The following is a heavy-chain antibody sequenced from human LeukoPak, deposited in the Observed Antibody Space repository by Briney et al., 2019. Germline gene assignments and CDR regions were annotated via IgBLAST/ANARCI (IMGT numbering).Heavy chain of an antibody. CDR1: AFTFSSYW. D-gene: IGHD4-23*01. V-gene: IGHV3-7*01. Sequence: PGGSLRLSCEASAFTFSSYWMSWVRQAPGKGLEWVANIKEDGCEINYVDSVKGVFTIYRENAKNALFLQMNSLKVEDTAVYYCARDRGYSSFDYWGQGTLVTVSS. CDR2: IKEDGCEI. CDR3: ARDRGYSSFDY. J-gene: IGHJ4*02.